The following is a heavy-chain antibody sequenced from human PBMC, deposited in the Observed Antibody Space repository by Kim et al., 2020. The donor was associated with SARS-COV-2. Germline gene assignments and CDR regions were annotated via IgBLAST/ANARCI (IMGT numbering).Heavy chain of an antibody. Sequence: ASVKVSCKASGYTFTGYYMHWVRQAPGQGLEWMGWINPNSGGTNYAQKFQGRVTMTRDTSISTAYMELSRLRSDDTAVYYCAREWRGYSGYDWPVGAFDIWGQGTMVTVSS. CDR2: INPNSGGT. J-gene: IGHJ3*02. CDR3: AREWRGYSGYDWPVGAFDI. V-gene: IGHV1-2*02. D-gene: IGHD5-12*01. CDR1: GYTFTGYY.